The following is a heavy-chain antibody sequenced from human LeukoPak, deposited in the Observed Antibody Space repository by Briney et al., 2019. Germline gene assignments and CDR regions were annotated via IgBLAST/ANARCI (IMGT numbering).Heavy chain of an antibody. J-gene: IGHJ4*02. CDR2: IYHSGST. CDR3: ARKGRNYDILTGYPTYYFDY. D-gene: IGHD3-9*01. Sequence: SGTLSLTCAVSGGSISSSNWWSWVRQPPGKGLEWIGEIYHSGSTNYNPSLKSRVTISVDKSKDQFSLKLSSVTAADTAVYYCARKGRNYDILTGYPTYYFDYWGQGTLVTVSS. V-gene: IGHV4-4*02. CDR1: GGSISSSNW.